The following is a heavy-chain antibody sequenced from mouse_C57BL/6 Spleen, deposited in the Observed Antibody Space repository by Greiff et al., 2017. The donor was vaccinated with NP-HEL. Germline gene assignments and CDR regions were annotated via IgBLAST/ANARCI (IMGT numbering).Heavy chain of an antibody. J-gene: IGHJ1*03. V-gene: IGHV3-6*01. CDR3: AMGYFDV. CDR1: GYSITSGYY. CDR2: ISYDGSN. D-gene: IGHD2-3*01. Sequence: EVKLQESGPGLVKPSQSLSLTCSVTGYSITSGYYWNWIRQFPGNKLEWMGYISYDGSNNYNPSLKNRISITRDTSKNQFFLTLNSVTTEDTATYYCAMGYFDVWGTGTTVTVSS.